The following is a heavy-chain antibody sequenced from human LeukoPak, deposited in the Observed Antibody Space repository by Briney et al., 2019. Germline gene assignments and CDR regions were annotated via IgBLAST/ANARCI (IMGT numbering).Heavy chain of an antibody. V-gene: IGHV3-23*01. CDR2: IGGSGTRT. CDR3: ARGSHRRYSSSWYSL. Sequence: GGSLRLSCSASGFTFTTYGMNWVRQAPGEGLEWVSGIGGSGTRTYYADSVKGRFTISRDNSKNTLYLQMGSLRAEDMAEYYCARGSHRRYSSSWYSLWGQGTLVTVSS. J-gene: IGHJ4*02. D-gene: IGHD6-13*01. CDR1: GFTFTTYG.